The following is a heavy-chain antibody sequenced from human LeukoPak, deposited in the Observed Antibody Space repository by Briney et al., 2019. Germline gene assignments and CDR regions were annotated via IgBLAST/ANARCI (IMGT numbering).Heavy chain of an antibody. J-gene: IGHJ4*02. CDR3: ARVSAMAYAFDY. CDR1: GFTSSSYM. CDR2: IKQDGSEK. Sequence: PGGALRLSSAASGFTSSSYMMSSVRQAPGKGLEWVANIKQDGSEKYYVDSVKGRFTISRDNAKNSLYLQMDSLRAKDTAVYYCARVSAMAYAFDYWGQGTLVTVSS. V-gene: IGHV3-7*01. D-gene: IGHD5-18*01.